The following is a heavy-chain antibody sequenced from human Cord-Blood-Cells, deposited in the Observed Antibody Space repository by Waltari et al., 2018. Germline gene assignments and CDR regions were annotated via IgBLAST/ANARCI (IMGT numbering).Heavy chain of an antibody. CDR2: IIPIFGTA. V-gene: IGHV1-69*01. D-gene: IGHD4-17*01. Sequence: QVQLVQSGAAVKKPGSSVKVSCKASGGTFSSYAISWVRQPPGQGLEWMGGIIPIFGTANYAQKFQGRVTITADESTSTAYMELSSLRSEDTAVYYCARELLNYGDYGRGFDYWGQGTLVTVSS. J-gene: IGHJ4*02. CDR3: ARELLNYGDYGRGFDY. CDR1: GGTFSSYA.